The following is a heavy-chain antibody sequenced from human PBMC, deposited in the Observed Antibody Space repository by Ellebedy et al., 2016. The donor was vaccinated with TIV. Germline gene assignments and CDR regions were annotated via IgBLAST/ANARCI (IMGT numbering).Heavy chain of an antibody. J-gene: IGHJ3*01. Sequence: PGGSLRLSCAGSGFTFSSYAMGWVRQAPGKGLEWVSSISASGGSTYYIDSVKGRFTISRDNSKNTLYLQMISLRAEDTAVYYCARDPVRVGPAFDVWGQGTVVTVSS. CDR1: GFTFSSYA. D-gene: IGHD3-10*01. CDR2: ISASGGST. CDR3: ARDPVRVGPAFDV. V-gene: IGHV3-23*01.